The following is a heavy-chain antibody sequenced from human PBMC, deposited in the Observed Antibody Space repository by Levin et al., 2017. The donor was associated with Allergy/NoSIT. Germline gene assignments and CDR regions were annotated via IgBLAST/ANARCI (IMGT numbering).Heavy chain of an antibody. J-gene: IGHJ4*02. CDR2: IYHTGSA. Sequence: SETLSLTCTVSGGSISSGNYYWSWIRQSPGKGLEWIGYIYHTGSAYYNPSLKSRLTMLVDTSKNQFSLKFGSVTAADTAIYYCAGKAGETATKFDIWGQGTLVTVSS. V-gene: IGHV4-30-4*01. D-gene: IGHD3-16*01. CDR1: GGSISSGNYY. CDR3: AGKAGETATKFDI.